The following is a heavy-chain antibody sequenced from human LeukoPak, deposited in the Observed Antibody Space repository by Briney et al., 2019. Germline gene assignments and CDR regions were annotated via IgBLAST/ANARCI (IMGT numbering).Heavy chain of an antibody. J-gene: IGHJ4*02. Sequence: PSETLSLTCAVYGGSFSGYYWSWIRQPPGKGLEWIGEINHSGSTNYNPSLKSRVTISVDTSKDQFSLKLSSVTAADTAVYYCATWVPSWAFDYWGQGTLVTVSS. V-gene: IGHV4-34*01. CDR3: ATWVPSWAFDY. CDR2: INHSGST. D-gene: IGHD3-16*01. CDR1: GGSFSGYY.